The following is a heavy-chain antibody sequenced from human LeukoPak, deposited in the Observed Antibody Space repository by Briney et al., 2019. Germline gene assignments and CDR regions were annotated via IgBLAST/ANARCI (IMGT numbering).Heavy chain of an antibody. V-gene: IGHV3-30*18. J-gene: IGHJ3*02. Sequence: SLRLSCAASANTFSSVHWVRQAPGKGLEWVGVIPYDGSKKYYADSVKGRFTISRDNSKNTVDLQMNSLRADDTAVYYCAKEYDRVHDAFDIWGQGTMVTVSS. D-gene: IGHD3-9*01. CDR1: ANTFSS. CDR3: AKEYDRVHDAFDI. CDR2: IPYDGSKK.